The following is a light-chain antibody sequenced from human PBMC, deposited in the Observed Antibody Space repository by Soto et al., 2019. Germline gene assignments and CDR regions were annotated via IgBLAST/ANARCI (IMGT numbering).Light chain of an antibody. CDR2: EVT. Sequence: QSVLTQPASVSGSPGQSITISCTGTGSDIGAYNTVAWYQQHPRRVPKLMIYEVTNRPSGISNRFSGSKSGNTASLTISGLQAEDEGEYYCSSYTRGNTYVFGTGTKVTVL. V-gene: IGLV2-14*01. J-gene: IGLJ1*01. CDR3: SSYTRGNTYV. CDR1: GSDIGAYNT.